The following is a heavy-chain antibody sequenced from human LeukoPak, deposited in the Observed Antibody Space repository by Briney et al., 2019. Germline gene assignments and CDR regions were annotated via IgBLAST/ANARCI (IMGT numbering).Heavy chain of an antibody. CDR1: GGSISSYY. J-gene: IGHJ5*02. CDR3: AGEYYDFWSGYVKTWFDP. V-gene: IGHV4-59*01. D-gene: IGHD3-3*01. Sequence: SETLSLTCTVSGGSISSYYWSWIRQPPGEGLEWIGYIYYSGSTNYNPSLKSRVTISVDTSKNQFSLKLSSVTAADTAVYYCAGEYYDFWSGYVKTWFDPWGQGTLVTVSS. CDR2: IYYSGST.